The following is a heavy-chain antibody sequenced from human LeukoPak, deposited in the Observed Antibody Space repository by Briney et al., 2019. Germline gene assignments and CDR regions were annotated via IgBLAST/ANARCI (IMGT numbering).Heavy chain of an antibody. J-gene: IGHJ5*02. CDR1: GGSISSGDYY. Sequence: SETLSLTCTVSGGSISSGDYYWSWIRQPPGKGLEWIGYIYYSGSTYYNPSLKSRVTISVDTSKNQFSLKLGSVTAADTAVYYCARGVSPIFASWWFDPWGQGTLVTVSS. CDR2: IYYSGST. D-gene: IGHD6-13*01. CDR3: ARGVSPIFASWWFDP. V-gene: IGHV4-30-4*08.